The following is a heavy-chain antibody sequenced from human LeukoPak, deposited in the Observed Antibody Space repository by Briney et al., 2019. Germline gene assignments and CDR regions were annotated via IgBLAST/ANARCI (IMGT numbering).Heavy chain of an antibody. CDR3: ARIGGITMVRGVPGYYFDY. V-gene: IGHV4-30-4*01. Sequence: SETLSLTCTVSGGSISSGDYYWSWIRQPPGKGLEWIGYIYYSGSTYYNPSLKSRVTISVDTSKNQFSLKLSSVTAADTAVCYCARIGGITMVRGVPGYYFDYWGQGTLVADSS. CDR2: IYYSGST. D-gene: IGHD3-10*01. CDR1: GGSISSGDYY. J-gene: IGHJ4*02.